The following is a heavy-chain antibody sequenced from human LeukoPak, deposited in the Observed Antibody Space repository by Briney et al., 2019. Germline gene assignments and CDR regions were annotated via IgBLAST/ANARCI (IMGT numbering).Heavy chain of an antibody. V-gene: IGHV3-23*01. CDR1: GFTFSSYA. CDR3: AKDRVWGNYRSLDY. J-gene: IGHJ4*02. D-gene: IGHD3-16*02. Sequence: PGGSLRLSCAASGFTFSSYAMSWVRQAPGKGLEWVSNINDRGGSTYYADSVRGRFTISRDNSKSTLYLQMNSLRAEDTAIYYCAKDRVWGNYRSLDYWGQGTLVTVSS. CDR2: INDRGGST.